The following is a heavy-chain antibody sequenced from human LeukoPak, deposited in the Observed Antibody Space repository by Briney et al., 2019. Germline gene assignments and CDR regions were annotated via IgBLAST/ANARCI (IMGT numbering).Heavy chain of an antibody. J-gene: IGHJ6*02. V-gene: IGHV1-2*02. Sequence: GASVKVSCKASGYTFTGYFMHWVRQAPGQGPEWMGWINPNSGGTNYAQKFQGRVIMTRDTSIRTAYLELSRLRSDDTAVYYCARDGGMDVWGQGTTVTVSS. CDR3: ARDGGMDV. CDR1: GYTFTGYF. CDR2: INPNSGGT.